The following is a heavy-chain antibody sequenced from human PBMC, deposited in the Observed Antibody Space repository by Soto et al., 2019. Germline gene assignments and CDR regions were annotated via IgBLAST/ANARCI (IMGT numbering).Heavy chain of an antibody. CDR2: IIPIFDTP. D-gene: IGHD3-10*01. V-gene: IGHV1-69*06. Sequence: QVQLVQSGAEAGKPGSSVKVSCGASGGIFSSFTISWVRQAPGQGLEWLGGIIPIFDTPTYAQNFQGRVTITADKSTNTVYMELSSLRSEDTAVYYCATHGATTMARGAMKHYYYVMDVWGQGTTVTVSS. CDR3: ATHGATTMARGAMKHYYYVMDV. J-gene: IGHJ6*02. CDR1: GGIFSSFT.